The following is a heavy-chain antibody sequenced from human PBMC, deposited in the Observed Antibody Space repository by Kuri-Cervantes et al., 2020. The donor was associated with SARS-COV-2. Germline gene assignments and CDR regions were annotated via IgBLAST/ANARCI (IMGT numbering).Heavy chain of an antibody. Sequence: GSLRLSCAASGFTFSDYYMSWIRQAPGKGLEWIGSIYHSGSTYYNPSLKSRVTISVDTSKNQFSLKLSSVTAADTAVYYCARITMVRGVIYMDVWGKGTTVTVSS. V-gene: IGHV4-38-2*01. CDR2: IYHSGST. CDR1: GFTFSDYY. D-gene: IGHD3-10*01. J-gene: IGHJ6*03. CDR3: ARITMVRGVIYMDV.